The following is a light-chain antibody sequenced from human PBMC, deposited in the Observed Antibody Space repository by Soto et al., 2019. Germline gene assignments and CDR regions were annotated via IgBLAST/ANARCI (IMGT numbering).Light chain of an antibody. J-gene: IGLJ7*01. V-gene: IGLV4-69*01. Sequence: QPVLTQSPSASASLGASVKLTCTLSSGHSNYAIAWHQQQPEKGPRYLMKLNSDGSHTKGDGIPDCFSGSSSGAERYLTISSLQSEDEADYYCQTWGTGPWVFGGGTQLTVL. CDR2: LNSDGSH. CDR1: SGHSNYA. CDR3: QTWGTGPWV.